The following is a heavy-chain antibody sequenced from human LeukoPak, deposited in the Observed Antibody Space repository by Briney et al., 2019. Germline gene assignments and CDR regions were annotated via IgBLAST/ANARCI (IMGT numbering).Heavy chain of an antibody. V-gene: IGHV1-18*01. CDR3: ARLSHKSCTNGVCHYFDF. Sequence: ASVKVSCKASGYTFTSYGISWVRQAPGQGLEWMGWVSAYNGNTNYAQKLQGRVTMTTDTSTSTAYMGLRSLRSDDTAVYYCARLSHKSCTNGVCHYFDFWGQGTLVTVSS. J-gene: IGHJ4*02. D-gene: IGHD2-8*01. CDR2: VSAYNGNT. CDR1: GYTFTSYG.